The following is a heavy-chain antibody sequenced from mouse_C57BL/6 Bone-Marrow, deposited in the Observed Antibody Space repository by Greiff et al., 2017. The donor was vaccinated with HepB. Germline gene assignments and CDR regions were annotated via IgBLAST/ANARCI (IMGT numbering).Heavy chain of an antibody. J-gene: IGHJ3*01. V-gene: IGHV5-6*01. CDR2: ISSGGSYT. Sequence: EVQRVESGGDLVKPGGSLKLSCAASGFTFSSYGMSWVRQTPDKRLEWVATISSGGSYTYYPDSVKGRFTISRDNAKNTLYLQMSSLKSEDTAMYYCARPYYDYLFAYWGQGTLVTVSA. CDR3: ARPYYDYLFAY. D-gene: IGHD2-4*01. CDR1: GFTFSSYG.